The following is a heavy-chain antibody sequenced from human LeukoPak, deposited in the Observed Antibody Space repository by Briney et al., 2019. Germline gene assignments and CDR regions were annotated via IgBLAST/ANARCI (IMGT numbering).Heavy chain of an antibody. CDR2: ISYDGSNE. CDR1: GFTFSNYP. Sequence: GGSLRLSCAVSGFTFSNYPMHWVRQAPGKGLEWVAVISYDGSNEYYADSVQGRFTISRDNSKNTLHLQMNSLRPEDTAVYYCARDGGFSSGWNLYFQHWGQGTLVTVSS. V-gene: IGHV3-30*04. CDR3: ARDGGFSSGWNLYFQH. D-gene: IGHD6-19*01. J-gene: IGHJ1*01.